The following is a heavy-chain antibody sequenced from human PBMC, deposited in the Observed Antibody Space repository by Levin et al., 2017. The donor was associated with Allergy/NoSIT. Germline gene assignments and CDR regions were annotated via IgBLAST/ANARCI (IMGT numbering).Heavy chain of an antibody. V-gene: IGHV3-74*03. D-gene: IGHD5-12*01. CDR1: GFLFRSFW. CDR2: VNSDGTST. Sequence: GGSLRLSCAASGFLFRSFWMHWVRQVPGKGMQWVSRVNSDGTSTTYADSVRGRFTISRDNAKNTLFLQMNSLTVDDTGVYFCARGYGYSGGGNRLDPWGHGTLVTVSS. CDR3: ARGYGYSGGGNRLDP. J-gene: IGHJ5*02.